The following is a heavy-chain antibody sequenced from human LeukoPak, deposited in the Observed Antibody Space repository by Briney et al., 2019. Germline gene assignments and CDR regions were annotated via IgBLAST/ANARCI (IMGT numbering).Heavy chain of an antibody. Sequence: GGSLRLSCAASGFTFSSDWMSWVRQAPGKGLEWVAKINQDGSTKYYVDSVKGRFTISRDNAKNSLYLQMNSLRAEDTALYYCARRLVTAGITDFFDSWGQGTLVSVSS. J-gene: IGHJ4*02. CDR2: INQDGSTK. CDR3: ARRLVTAGITDFFDS. CDR1: GFTFSSDW. V-gene: IGHV3-7*05. D-gene: IGHD2-2*01.